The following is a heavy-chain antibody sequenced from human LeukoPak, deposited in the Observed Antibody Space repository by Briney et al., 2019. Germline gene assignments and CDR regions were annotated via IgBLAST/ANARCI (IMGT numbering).Heavy chain of an antibody. Sequence: GGSLRLSCAASGFTFSSYTMNWVRQAPGKGLEWISYISSSRSTIYYTDSVKGRFTISRGNAKNSLYLQMNSLRAEDTAVYYCAREVLYYSNSGSSPYFDCWGQGTLVTVSS. V-gene: IGHV3-48*01. J-gene: IGHJ4*02. D-gene: IGHD3-10*01. CDR1: GFTFSSYT. CDR3: AREVLYYSNSGSSPYFDC. CDR2: ISSSRSTI.